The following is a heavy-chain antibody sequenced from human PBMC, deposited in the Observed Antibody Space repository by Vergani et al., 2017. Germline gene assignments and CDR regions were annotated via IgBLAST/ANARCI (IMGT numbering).Heavy chain of an antibody. CDR3: ASSPGGWDRGLYYYYYMDV. V-gene: IGHV3-7*01. CDR1: GFTLSSYW. Sequence: EVQLVESGGGLVQPGGSLRLSCAASGFTLSSYWMSWVRQAPGKGLEWVANIKQDGSEKYYVDSVKGRFTISRDNAKNSLYLQMNSLRAEDTAVYYCASSPGGWDRGLYYYYYMDVWGKGTTVTVSS. CDR2: IKQDGSEK. D-gene: IGHD1-26*01. J-gene: IGHJ6*03.